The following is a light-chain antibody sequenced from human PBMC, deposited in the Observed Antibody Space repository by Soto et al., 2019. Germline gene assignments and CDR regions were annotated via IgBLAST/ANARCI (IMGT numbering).Light chain of an antibody. Sequence: EIVLTQSPGTLSLSPGERATLSCRASQRVSSSYLAWYQQKPDKAPRLLIYGASSRDTGVPERFSGSGSGTDFTLTISSLEPEDFAVYYCQQYGSSPQTFGQGTKVEIK. CDR1: QRVSSSY. J-gene: IGKJ1*01. V-gene: IGKV3-20*01. CDR2: GAS. CDR3: QQYGSSPQT.